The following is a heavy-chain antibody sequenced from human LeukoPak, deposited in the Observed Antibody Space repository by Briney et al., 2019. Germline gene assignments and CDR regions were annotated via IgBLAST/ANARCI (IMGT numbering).Heavy chain of an antibody. CDR1: GFTFSSYS. D-gene: IGHD2-2*02. J-gene: IGHJ5*02. V-gene: IGHV3-21*01. CDR3: ARDSPDCGSTTCYKDWFDP. CDR2: ISSSSSYI. Sequence: GGSLRLSCAASGFTFSSYSMNWVRQAPGKGLEWVSSISSSSSYIYYADSVKGRFTISRDNAKNSLYLQMNSLRAEDTAVYYCARDSPDCGSTTCYKDWFDPWGQGTLVTVSS.